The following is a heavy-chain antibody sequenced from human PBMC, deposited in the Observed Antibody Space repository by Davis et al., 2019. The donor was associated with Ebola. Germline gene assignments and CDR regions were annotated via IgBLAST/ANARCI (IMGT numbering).Heavy chain of an antibody. Sequence: MPSETLSLTCAVYGGSFSGYYWSWIRQLPGKGLEWIGEINHSGSTNYNPSLKSRVTISVDTSKNQFSLKLSSVTAADTAVYYCARETLIGSSTSFYYYGMDVWGQGTTVTVSS. CDR3: ARETLIGSSTSFYYYGMDV. V-gene: IGHV4-34*01. CDR2: INHSGST. D-gene: IGHD2-2*01. CDR1: GGSFSGYY. J-gene: IGHJ6*02.